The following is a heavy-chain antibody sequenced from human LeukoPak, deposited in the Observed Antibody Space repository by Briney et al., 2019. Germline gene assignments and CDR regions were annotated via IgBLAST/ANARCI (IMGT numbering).Heavy chain of an antibody. J-gene: IGHJ4*02. D-gene: IGHD3-3*01. CDR2: ISSSSSTI. V-gene: IGHV3-48*01. Sequence: GGSLRLSCAASGFTFSSYSMNWVRQAPGKGLEWVSSISSSSSTIYYADSVKGRFTISRDNAKNSLYLQMNSLRAEDTAVYYCARSATVLRFLEWLSAPFDYWGQGTLVTVSS. CDR3: ARSATVLRFLEWLSAPFDY. CDR1: GFTFSSYS.